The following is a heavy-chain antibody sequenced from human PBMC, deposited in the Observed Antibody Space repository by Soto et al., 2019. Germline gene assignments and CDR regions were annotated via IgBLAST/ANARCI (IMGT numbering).Heavy chain of an antibody. CDR2: IGTAGDT. V-gene: IGHV3-13*01. Sequence: SLRLSCAASGFTFSSYDMHWVRQATGKGLEWVSAIGTAGDTYYPGSVKGRFTISRENAKNSLYLQMNSLRAEDTAVYYCARVSWTPNSPDYGGGGTLVTVPS. J-gene: IGHJ4*02. CDR1: GFTFSSYD. CDR3: ARVSWTPNSPDY. D-gene: IGHD1-1*01.